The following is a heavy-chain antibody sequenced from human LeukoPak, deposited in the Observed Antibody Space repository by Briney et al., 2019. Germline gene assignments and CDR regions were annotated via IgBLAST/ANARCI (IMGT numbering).Heavy chain of an antibody. CDR2: INHSGST. D-gene: IGHD4-23*01. J-gene: IGHJ4*02. Sequence: SETLSLTCAVYGGSFSGYYWSWIRQPPGKGLEWIGEINHSGSTNYNPSLKSRVTISVDTSKSQFSLKLSSVTAADTAVYYCARRLRYGGNSGYGYWGQGTLVTVSS. V-gene: IGHV4-34*01. CDR1: GGSFSGYY. CDR3: ARRLRYGGNSGYGY.